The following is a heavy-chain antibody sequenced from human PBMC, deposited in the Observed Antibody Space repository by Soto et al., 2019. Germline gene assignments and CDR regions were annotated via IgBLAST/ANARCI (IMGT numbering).Heavy chain of an antibody. J-gene: IGHJ6*02. CDR3: TSPTREWLPSERDYYYGMDV. V-gene: IGHV1-69*06. CDR1: GGTFSSYA. CDR2: IIPIFGTA. Sequence: QVQLVQSGAEVKKPGSSVKVFCKASGGTFSSYAISWVRQAPGQGLEWMGGIIPIFGTANYAQKFQGRVTITADKSTGTPYMELSSLRAEDTAVYYCTSPTREWLPSERDYYYGMDVWGQGATVTVS. D-gene: IGHD3-3*01.